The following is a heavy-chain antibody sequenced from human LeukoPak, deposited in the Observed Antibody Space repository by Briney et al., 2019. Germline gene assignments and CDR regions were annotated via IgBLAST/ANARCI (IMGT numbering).Heavy chain of an antibody. Sequence: GGSLRLSCAVSGFTFSTSAMHWVRQAPGKGLEYVSAISSNGGRTYYANSVKGRFTISRDNSKDTVFLQMGSLRTEDMAVYYCARGEPDCPGECPYWYLDLWCRGTLVTVSS. CDR3: ARGEPDCPGECPYWYLDL. CDR1: GFTFSTSA. D-gene: IGHD2-8*02. V-gene: IGHV3-64*01. J-gene: IGHJ2*01. CDR2: ISSNGGRT.